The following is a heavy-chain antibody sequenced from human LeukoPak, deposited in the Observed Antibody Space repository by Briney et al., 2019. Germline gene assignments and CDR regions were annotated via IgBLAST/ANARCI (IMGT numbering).Heavy chain of an antibody. CDR2: ISGYNGYT. V-gene: IGHV1-18*01. J-gene: IGHJ5*02. Sequence: ASVKVSCKASGYTFTSYGISWVRQAPGQGLEWMGWISGYNGYTHYANNHQGRVTMTTDTSTSTAYMELRSLRSDDRAVYYCARDEARYSSGYYPNWFDPWGQGTLVTVSS. D-gene: IGHD3-22*01. CDR3: ARDEARYSSGYYPNWFDP. CDR1: GYTFTSYG.